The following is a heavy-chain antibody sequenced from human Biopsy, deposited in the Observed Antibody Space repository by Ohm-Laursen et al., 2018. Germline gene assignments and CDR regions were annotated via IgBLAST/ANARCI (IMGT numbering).Heavy chain of an antibody. CDR3: ARVPLPGIGAAYQGRFLYGMDV. J-gene: IGHJ6*02. CDR2: TTQSGST. D-gene: IGHD6-13*01. V-gene: IGHV4-34*01. Sequence: SDTLSLTCAVYGGSFNGYFWSWIRQPPGKGLEWIGDTTQSGSTNYSPSLKSRVTISVDTAKKQFSLSLRSVTAADTAVYYCARVPLPGIGAAYQGRFLYGMDVWGQGTTVTVSS. CDR1: GGSFNGYF.